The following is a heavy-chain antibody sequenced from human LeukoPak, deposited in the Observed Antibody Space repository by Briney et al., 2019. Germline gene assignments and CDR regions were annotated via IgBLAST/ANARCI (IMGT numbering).Heavy chain of an antibody. Sequence: SQTLSLTCTVSGGSISSGDYYWSWIRQPPGKGLEWIGYIYYSGSTNYTPSLKSRVTISVDTSKNQFSLKLSSVTAADTAVYYCARGAWFGESPIYGMDVWGQGTTVTVSS. V-gene: IGHV4-61*08. CDR2: IYYSGST. J-gene: IGHJ6*02. CDR1: GGSISSGDYY. D-gene: IGHD3-10*01. CDR3: ARGAWFGESPIYGMDV.